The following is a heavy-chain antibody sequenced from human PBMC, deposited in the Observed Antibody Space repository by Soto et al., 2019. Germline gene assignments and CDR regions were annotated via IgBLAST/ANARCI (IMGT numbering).Heavy chain of an antibody. CDR1: GFTFRTYG. CDR3: AKVIRADSTSSNFYYYSGLDV. V-gene: IGHV3-30*18. J-gene: IGHJ6*02. D-gene: IGHD6-6*01. Sequence: QVQLVESGGGVVQPGRSLRLSCAASGFTFRTYGMHWVRQAPGKVLEWLAVISNNGINKYYADSVKGRFTISRDNSRDTLFLQMNSLRGEDTAIYYCAKVIRADSTSSNFYYYSGLDVWGQGTTVTVSS. CDR2: ISNNGINK.